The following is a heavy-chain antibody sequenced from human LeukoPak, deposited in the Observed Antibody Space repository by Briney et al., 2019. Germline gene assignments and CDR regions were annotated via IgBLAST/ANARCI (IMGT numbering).Heavy chain of an antibody. Sequence: GRSLRLSCAASGFTFDDYAMHWVRQAPGKGLEWVSGIGWNSGSIGYAVSVKGRFTISRDNAKSSLYLQMNSLRAEDTAVYYCARSPTTITTHFDYWGQGTLVTVSS. CDR2: IGWNSGSI. V-gene: IGHV3-9*01. CDR3: ARSPTTITTHFDY. J-gene: IGHJ4*02. D-gene: IGHD4-11*01. CDR1: GFTFDDYA.